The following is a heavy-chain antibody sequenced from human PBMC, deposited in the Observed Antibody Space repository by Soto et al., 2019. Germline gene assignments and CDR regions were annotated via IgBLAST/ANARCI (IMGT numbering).Heavy chain of an antibody. Sequence: VGSLRLSCAASGFTFSSYSMNWVRQAPGKGLEWVSSISSSSSYIYYADSVKGRFTISRDNAKNSLYLQMNSLRAEDTAVYYCARDHDFWSGYFSPWFDPWGQGTLVTVSS. CDR2: ISSSSSYI. D-gene: IGHD3-3*01. CDR3: ARDHDFWSGYFSPWFDP. V-gene: IGHV3-21*01. J-gene: IGHJ5*02. CDR1: GFTFSSYS.